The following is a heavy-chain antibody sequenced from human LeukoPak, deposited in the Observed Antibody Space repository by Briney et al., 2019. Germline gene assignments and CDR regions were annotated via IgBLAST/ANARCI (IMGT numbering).Heavy chain of an antibody. J-gene: IGHJ5*02. Sequence: SETLSLTCTVSGGSISSYHWSTYYWSWIRQPPGKGLESIGYIYNRGSTNYNPSLRSRVTMSIDTSANQFSLRLSSVTAADTAVYYCARVPVTVIRGGFWYDPWGQGILVTVSS. D-gene: IGHD3-10*01. CDR3: ARVPVTVIRGGFWYDP. CDR1: GGSISSYHWSTYY. V-gene: IGHV4-61*01. CDR2: IYNRGST.